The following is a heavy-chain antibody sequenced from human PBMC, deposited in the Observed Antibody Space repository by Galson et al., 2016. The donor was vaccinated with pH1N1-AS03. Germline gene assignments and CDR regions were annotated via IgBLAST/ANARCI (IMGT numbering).Heavy chain of an antibody. Sequence: LSLTCAVSGYSISSGFHWAWVRQPPSEGLEWIGTISHSGNTYYNPSLKSRVTMSVDTSKNQFSLKLSSVTAADAAVYYCARFSGSYQFDYWGQGTLVTVSS. D-gene: IGHD1-26*01. CDR2: ISHSGNT. CDR3: ARFSGSYQFDY. V-gene: IGHV4-38-2*01. J-gene: IGHJ4*02. CDR1: GYSISSGFH.